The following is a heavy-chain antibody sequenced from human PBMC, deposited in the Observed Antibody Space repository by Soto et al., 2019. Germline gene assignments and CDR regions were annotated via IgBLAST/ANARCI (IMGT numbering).Heavy chain of an antibody. CDR2: IIPMFAKA. D-gene: IGHD3-22*01. V-gene: IGHV1-69*13. J-gene: IGHJ4*02. CDR3: TRDGTLYDSSAYYYIY. CDR1: GGTLSRYG. Sequence: VEGSCKGFGGTLSRYGIRWGGQGPGQGLEWMGGIIPMFAKANYAQKFQDRVTITADESTGTAYMELRSLRFEDTAVYYCTRDGTLYDSSAYYYIYWGQGTLVTVSS.